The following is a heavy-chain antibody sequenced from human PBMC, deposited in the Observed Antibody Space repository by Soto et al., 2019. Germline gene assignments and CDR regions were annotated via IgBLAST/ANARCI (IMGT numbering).Heavy chain of an antibody. CDR1: GGSISSGGYY. CDR3: ARDHRSIAAAGLHYFDY. V-gene: IGHV4-31*03. J-gene: IGHJ4*02. D-gene: IGHD6-13*01. Sequence: QVQLQESGPGLVKPSQTLSLTCTVSGGSISSGGYYWSWIRQHPGKGLEWIGYIYYSGSTYYNPSLKSRVTISVDTSKNQFSLKLSSVTAADTAVYYCARDHRSIAAAGLHYFDYWGQGTLVAVSS. CDR2: IYYSGST.